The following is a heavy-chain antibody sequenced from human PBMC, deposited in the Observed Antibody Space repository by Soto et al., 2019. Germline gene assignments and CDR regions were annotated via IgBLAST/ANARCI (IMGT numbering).Heavy chain of an antibody. J-gene: IGHJ4*02. CDR3: TTDPWNDGRRYY. V-gene: IGHV3-15*01. Sequence: GGSLRLSCAASGFTFSNAWMSWVRQAPGKGLEWVGRIKSKTDGGTTDYAAPVKGRFTISRDDSKNTLYLQMNSLKTEDTAVYYCTTDPWNDGRRYYWGQGTLVTVSS. D-gene: IGHD1-1*01. CDR2: IKSKTDGGTT. CDR1: GFTFSNAW.